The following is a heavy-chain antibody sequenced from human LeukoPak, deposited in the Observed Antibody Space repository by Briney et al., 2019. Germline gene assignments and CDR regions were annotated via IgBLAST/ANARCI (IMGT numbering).Heavy chain of an antibody. CDR2: INHSGST. V-gene: IGHV4-34*01. J-gene: IGHJ5*02. CDR1: GGSFSGYC. CDR3: ARGGRSMVRGVISP. D-gene: IGHD3-10*01. Sequence: PSETLSLTCAVYGGSFSGYCWSWIRQPPGKGLEWIREINHSGSTNYNPSLKSRVTISVDTSKNQFSLKLSSVTAADTAVYYCARGGRSMVRGVISPWGQGTLVTVSS.